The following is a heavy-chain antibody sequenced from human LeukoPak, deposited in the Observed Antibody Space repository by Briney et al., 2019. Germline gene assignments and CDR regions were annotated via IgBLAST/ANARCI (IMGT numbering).Heavy chain of an antibody. CDR1: GFTFSSFW. D-gene: IGHD4-11*01. CDR2: INSVGSST. V-gene: IGHV3-74*01. Sequence: GGSLRLSCAASGFTFSSFWMHWVRQAPGKGLVWVSRINSVGSSTSYADSVKGRFTISRDNAKNTLYLQMDSLRAEDTAVYYCAREAPETTVSSNVFDYWGQGTLVTVSS. CDR3: AREAPETTVSSNVFDY. J-gene: IGHJ4*02.